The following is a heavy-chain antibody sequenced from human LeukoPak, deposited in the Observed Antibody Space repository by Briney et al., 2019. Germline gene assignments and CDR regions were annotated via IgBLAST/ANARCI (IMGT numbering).Heavy chain of an antibody. CDR1: GGSFSGYY. CDR2: INHSGST. V-gene: IGHV4-34*01. Sequence: PSETLSLTCAVYGGSFSGYYWSWIRQPPGKGLEWIGEINHSGSTNYNPSLKSRVTISVDTSKNQFSLRLSSVTAADTAVYYCARGPRTCGMDVWGQGTTVTVSS. D-gene: IGHD1-14*01. J-gene: IGHJ6*02. CDR3: ARGPRTCGMDV.